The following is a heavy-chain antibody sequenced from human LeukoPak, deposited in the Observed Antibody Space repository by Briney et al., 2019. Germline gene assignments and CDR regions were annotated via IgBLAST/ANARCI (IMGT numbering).Heavy chain of an antibody. D-gene: IGHD1-26*01. CDR2: IYYSGST. V-gene: IGHV4-39*07. CDR1: GGSISSSSYY. J-gene: IGHJ4*02. CDR3: ARDQWELLGHFDY. Sequence: SETLSLTCTVSGGSISSSSYYWGWIRQPPGKGLEWIGSIYYSGSTYYNPSLKSRVTISVDTSKNQFSLKLSSMTAADTAVYYCARDQWELLGHFDYWGQGTLVTVSS.